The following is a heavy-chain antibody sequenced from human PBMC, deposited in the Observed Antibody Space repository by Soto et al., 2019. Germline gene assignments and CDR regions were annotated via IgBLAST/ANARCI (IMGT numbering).Heavy chain of an antibody. J-gene: IGHJ6*02. V-gene: IGHV3-53*01. D-gene: IGHD2-15*01. CDR1: GFTVSSNY. Sequence: GGSLRLSCAASGFTVSSNYMSWVRQAPGKGLEWVSVIYSGGSTYYADSVKGRFTISRDNSKNTLYLQMNSLRAEDTAVYYCARDRGLVVVAATAAGYYGLDVWGQGTTVTVSS. CDR2: IYSGGST. CDR3: ARDRGLVVVAATAAGYYGLDV.